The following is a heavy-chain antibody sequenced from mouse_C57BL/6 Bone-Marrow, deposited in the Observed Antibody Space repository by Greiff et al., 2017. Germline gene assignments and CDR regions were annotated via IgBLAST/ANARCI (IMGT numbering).Heavy chain of an antibody. CDR3: VGSDY. D-gene: IGHD1-1*01. Sequence: EVQVVESGGGLVQPGGSLKLSCAASGFTFRDYYMYWVRQTPEKRLEWVAYISNGGGSTYYPDTVKGRFTISRDNAKNTLYLQMSRLKSEDTAMYYCVGSDYWGQGTTLTVSS. V-gene: IGHV5-12*01. CDR2: ISNGGGST. CDR1: GFTFRDYY. J-gene: IGHJ2*01.